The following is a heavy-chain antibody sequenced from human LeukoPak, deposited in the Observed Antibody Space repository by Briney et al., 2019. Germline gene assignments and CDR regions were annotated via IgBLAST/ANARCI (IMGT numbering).Heavy chain of an antibody. V-gene: IGHV4-61*02. CDR1: GGSISSGSYY. CDR3: ARGPGDFWSGYQMDY. Sequence: KTSETLPLTCTVSGGSISSGSYYWSWIRQPAGKGLEWIGRIYTSGSTNYNPSLKSRVTISVDTSKNQFSLKLSSVAAADTAVYYCARGPGDFWSGYQMDYWGQGTLVTVSS. CDR2: IYTSGST. D-gene: IGHD3-3*01. J-gene: IGHJ4*02.